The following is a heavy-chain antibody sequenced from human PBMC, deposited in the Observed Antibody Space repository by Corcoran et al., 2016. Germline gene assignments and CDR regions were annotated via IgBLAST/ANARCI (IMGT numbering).Heavy chain of an antibody. CDR3: ARDRVVGWLPHRGYYYYGMDV. J-gene: IGHJ6*02. CDR2: IYSGGST. CDR1: GFTVSSNY. Sequence: EVQLVESGGGLIQPGGSLRLSCAASGFTVSSNYMSWVRQAPGKGLEWVSVIYSGGSTYYADSVKGRFNISRDNSKNTLYLQMNSLRAGDTAVYYCARDRVVGWLPHRGYYYYGMDVWGQGTTVTVSS. V-gene: IGHV3-53*01. D-gene: IGHD3-22*01.